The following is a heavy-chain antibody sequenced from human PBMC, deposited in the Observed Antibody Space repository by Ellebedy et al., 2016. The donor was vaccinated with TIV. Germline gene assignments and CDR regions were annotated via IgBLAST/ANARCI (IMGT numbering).Heavy chain of an antibody. CDR2: INQDGSDK. CDR1: GFSFRSYW. CDR3: ATDGSYGDYLSPTHAFAI. Sequence: GGSLRLSCGASGFSFRSYWMTWVRQAPGKGLEWVANINQDGSDKYYEDSVKGRFTIARDNAKNSLFLQMSSLRVEDTAVYYCATDGSYGDYLSPTHAFAIWGQGTMVTVSS. V-gene: IGHV3-7*01. D-gene: IGHD4-17*01. J-gene: IGHJ3*02.